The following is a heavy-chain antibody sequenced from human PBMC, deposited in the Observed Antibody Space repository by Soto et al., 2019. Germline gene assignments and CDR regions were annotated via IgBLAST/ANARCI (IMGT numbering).Heavy chain of an antibody. CDR3: ARAGGDYRTLVSYYGMDV. Sequence: VSLRRSCAASGFTFSSYSMNWVRQAPGKVLEWVSSISSSSSYIYYADSVKGRFTISRDNAKNSLYLQMNSLRAEDTAVYYCARAGGDYRTLVSYYGMDVWGQGTTVTVSS. J-gene: IGHJ6*02. V-gene: IGHV3-21*01. CDR1: GFTFSSYS. D-gene: IGHD4-4*01. CDR2: ISSSSSYI.